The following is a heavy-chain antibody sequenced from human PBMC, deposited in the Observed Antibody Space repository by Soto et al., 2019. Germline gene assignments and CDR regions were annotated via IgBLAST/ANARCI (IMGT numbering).Heavy chain of an antibody. Sequence: PGGSLRLSCAASGFTFSSYARHGVRQAPGKGLEWVAVISYDGSNKYYADSVKGRFTISRDNSKNTLYLQMNSLRAEDTAVYYCASLRFLELMAVGGQGTTVTVSS. CDR1: GFTFSSYA. CDR2: ISYDGSNK. J-gene: IGHJ6*02. CDR3: ASLRFLELMAV. D-gene: IGHD3-3*01. V-gene: IGHV3-30-3*01.